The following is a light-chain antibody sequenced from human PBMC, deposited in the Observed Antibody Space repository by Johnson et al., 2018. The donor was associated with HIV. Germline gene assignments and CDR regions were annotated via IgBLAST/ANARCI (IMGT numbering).Light chain of an antibody. J-gene: IGLJ1*01. CDR1: SSNIGNNY. CDR2: DNN. CDR3: GTWDSSLSVPKG. Sequence: QAVLTQPPSVSAAPGQKVSISCSGSSSNIGNNYVSWYQQLPGTAPKLLIYDNNKRPSGIPDRFSGSKSGTSATLGITGLQTGDEADYYCGTWDSSLSVPKGFGTGTKVTVL. V-gene: IGLV1-51*01.